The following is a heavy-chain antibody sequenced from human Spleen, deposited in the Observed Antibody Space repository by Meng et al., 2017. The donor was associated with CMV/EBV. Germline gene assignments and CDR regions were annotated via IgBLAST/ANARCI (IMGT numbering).Heavy chain of an antibody. D-gene: IGHD1-26*01. V-gene: IGHV4-39*07. J-gene: IGHJ5*02. CDR1: GDSIRSSSYY. CDR2: IQYSGST. Sequence: QLQLQESGPGLVKPSETLSLTCTVSGDSIRSSSYYWGWIRQPPGKGLQWIGSIQYSGSTYYNPSLKSRVTISVDTSKNQFSLNLTSVTAADTATYYCVRDQMGGTGLFDPWGQGTLVTVSS. CDR3: VRDQMGGTGLFDP.